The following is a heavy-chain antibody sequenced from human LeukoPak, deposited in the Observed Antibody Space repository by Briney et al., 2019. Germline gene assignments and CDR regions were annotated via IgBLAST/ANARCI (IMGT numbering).Heavy chain of an antibody. CDR1: GGTFSSYA. CDR3: ASVDTLATIDY. Sequence: SVKVSCKASGGTFSSYAISWGRQPPAQGHEWMGGINPIFGTANYAQKVQGRVTITADESTSTAYMELRRLRSEDTAVCECASVDTLATIDYWGQGTLVTVSS. CDR2: INPIFGTA. D-gene: IGHD5-18*01. V-gene: IGHV1-69*13. J-gene: IGHJ4*02.